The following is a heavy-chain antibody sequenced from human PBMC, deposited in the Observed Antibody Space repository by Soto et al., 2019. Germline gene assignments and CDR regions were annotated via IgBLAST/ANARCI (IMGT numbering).Heavy chain of an antibody. CDR3: ARDAGPGYSSGRGSKRFDF. V-gene: IGHV3-30-3*01. J-gene: IGHJ4*02. CDR2: ISYDGSNK. D-gene: IGHD6-25*01. Sequence: QVQLVESGGGVVQPGRSLRLSCAASGFTFSSYAMHWVRQAPGKGLEWVAVISYDGSNKYYADSVKGRFTISRDNSKNTLYLQINSLRAEHTAGYYCARDAGPGYSSGRGSKRFDFWGQGTLVTVSS. CDR1: GFTFSSYA.